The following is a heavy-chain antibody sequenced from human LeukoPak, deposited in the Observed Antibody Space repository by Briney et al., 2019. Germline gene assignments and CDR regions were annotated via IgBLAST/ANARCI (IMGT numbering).Heavy chain of an antibody. CDR3: ARGRSGFSSWYNGGYFDY. CDR1: GYSFTSYW. J-gene: IGHJ4*02. Sequence: GESLKISCKGSGYSFTSYWIGWVRQMPGKGLEWMGIIYLGDSQTRYNPSFRGQVTISADRSINTAYLQWTSLKASDTAIYYCARGRSGFSSWYNGGYFDYWGQGTLVTVSS. V-gene: IGHV5-51*01. D-gene: IGHD6-13*01. CDR2: IYLGDSQT.